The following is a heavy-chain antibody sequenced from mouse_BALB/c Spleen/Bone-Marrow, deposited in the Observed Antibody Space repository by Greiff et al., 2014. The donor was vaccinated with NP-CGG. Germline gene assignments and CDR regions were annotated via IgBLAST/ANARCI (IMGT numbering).Heavy chain of an antibody. CDR1: GYTFSNYW. CDR2: ILPGSDNT. CDR3: ARGNPFDF. V-gene: IGHV1-9*01. Sequence: QVQLKESGGELMKPGASVKISCKATGYTFSNYWIQWGKQRPGHGPEWIGEILPGSDNTNYNEKFKGKATFTADTSSNTAYMQLSSLTSEDSAVYYCARGNPFDFWGQGTTLTVSS. J-gene: IGHJ2*01.